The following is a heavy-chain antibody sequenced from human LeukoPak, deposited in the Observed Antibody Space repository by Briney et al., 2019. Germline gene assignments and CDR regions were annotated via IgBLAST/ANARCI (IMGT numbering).Heavy chain of an antibody. CDR3: ARHRGSKLAYCGGDCYSSLGYYYYYGMDV. D-gene: IGHD2-21*02. V-gene: IGHV3-30-3*01. CDR1: GFTFSSYA. J-gene: IGHJ6*02. Sequence: GGSLRLSCAASGFTFSSYAMHWVRQAPGKGLEWVAVISYDGSNKYYADSVKGRFTISRDNSKNTLYLQMNSLRAEDTAVYYCARHRGSKLAYCGGDCYSSLGYYYYYGMDVWGQGTTVTVSS. CDR2: ISYDGSNK.